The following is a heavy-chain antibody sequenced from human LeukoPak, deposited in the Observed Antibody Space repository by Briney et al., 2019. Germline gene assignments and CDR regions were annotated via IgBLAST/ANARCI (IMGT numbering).Heavy chain of an antibody. CDR3: ARIPARGYGDYYFDY. CDR1: GYTFTSYG. V-gene: IGHV1-18*01. D-gene: IGHD4-17*01. J-gene: IGHJ4*02. Sequence: ASVKVSCKASGYTFTSYGISWVRQAPGQGLEWMGWISAYNGNTNYAQKLQGRVTMTTDTSTSTAYMELRSLRSDDTAVYYCARIPARGYGDYYFDYWGQGTLVTVSS. CDR2: ISAYNGNT.